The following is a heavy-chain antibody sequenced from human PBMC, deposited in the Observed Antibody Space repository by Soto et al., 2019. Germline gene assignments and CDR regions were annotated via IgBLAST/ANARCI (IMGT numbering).Heavy chain of an antibody. J-gene: IGHJ4*02. CDR2: ISAYNGNT. V-gene: IGHV1-18*01. CDR1: GYTFTSYG. Sequence: GASVKVSCKASGYTFTSYGISWVRQAPGQGLEWMGWISAYNGNTNYAQKLQGRVTMTTDTSTSTAYMELRSLRSDDTAVYYCASYRLLRYSSSSMDYRGQGTLVTVS. D-gene: IGHD6-6*01. CDR3: ASYRLLRYSSSSMDY.